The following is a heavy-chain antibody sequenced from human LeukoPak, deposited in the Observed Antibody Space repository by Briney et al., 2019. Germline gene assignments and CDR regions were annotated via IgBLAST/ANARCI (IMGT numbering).Heavy chain of an antibody. V-gene: IGHV4-59*01. D-gene: IGHD5-24*01. CDR1: GGSISTYY. CDR2: IYYSGST. J-gene: IGHJ5*02. Sequence: SETLSLTCSVSGGSISTYYWTWIRQPPGKGLEWIGYIYYSGSTNYNPSLKSRVTISLDTSKNQFSLKLSSVTAADTAVYYCARGWDRWLQLFDPWGQGTLVTVSS. CDR3: ARGWDRWLQLFDP.